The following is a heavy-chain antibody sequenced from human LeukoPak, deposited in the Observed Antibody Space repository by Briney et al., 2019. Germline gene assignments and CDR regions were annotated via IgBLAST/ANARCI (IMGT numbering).Heavy chain of an antibody. CDR1: GGSISSYY. V-gene: IGHV4-59*01. J-gene: IGHJ4*02. CDR2: IYYSGST. Sequence: PSETLSLTCTVSGGSISSYYWSWIRQPPGKGLEWIGYIYYSGSTNYNPSLKSRVTISVDTSKDQFSLKLSSATAADTAVYYCARGEQQLVPDYWGQGTLVTVSS. D-gene: IGHD6-13*01. CDR3: ARGEQQLVPDY.